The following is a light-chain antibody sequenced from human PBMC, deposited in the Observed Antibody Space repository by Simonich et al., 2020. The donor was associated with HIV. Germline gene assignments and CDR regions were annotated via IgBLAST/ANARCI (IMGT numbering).Light chain of an antibody. V-gene: IGKV1-5*03. J-gene: IGKJ2*01. Sequence: DIQMTQSPSTLSASVGDRVTITCRASQSISSWLAWYQQKPGKAPKLLIYKASTLESGVPSRFSGSGSGTEFTLTISSLQPDDFATYYCQQYNSYPYTFGQGTKLEIK. CDR1: QSISSW. CDR3: QQYNSYPYT. CDR2: KAS.